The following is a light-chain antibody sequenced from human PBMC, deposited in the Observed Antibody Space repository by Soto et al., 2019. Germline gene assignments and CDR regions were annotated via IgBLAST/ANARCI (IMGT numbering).Light chain of an antibody. CDR2: SAS. CDR3: QQSYSTPRFT. V-gene: IGKV1-39*01. Sequence: DIQMTQSSSSLSASVGVRVTISCRASQSISSYLNWYQQKPGKAPKLLIYSASSLQSGVPSRFSGSGSGTDFTLTISSLQPEDFATYYCQQSYSTPRFTFGPGTKVNIK. CDR1: QSISSY. J-gene: IGKJ3*01.